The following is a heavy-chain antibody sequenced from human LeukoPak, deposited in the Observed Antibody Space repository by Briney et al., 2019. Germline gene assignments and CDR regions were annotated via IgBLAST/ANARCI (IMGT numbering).Heavy chain of an antibody. CDR2: ISAYNGNT. CDR1: GYTFTSYG. Sequence: ASVKVSCKASGYTFTSYGISWVRQAPGQGLEWMGWISAYNGNTNYAQKLQGRVTMTTDTSTSTAYMELRSLRSDDTAVYYCARVGALPYYYDSSGLEYWGQGTLVTVSS. V-gene: IGHV1-18*01. D-gene: IGHD3-22*01. J-gene: IGHJ4*02. CDR3: ARVGALPYYYDSSGLEY.